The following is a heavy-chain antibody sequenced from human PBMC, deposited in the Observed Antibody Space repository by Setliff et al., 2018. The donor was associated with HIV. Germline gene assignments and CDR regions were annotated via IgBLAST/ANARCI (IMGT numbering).Heavy chain of an antibody. CDR3: ARLGRAIDDGGSSLRLDF. Sequence: SETLSLTCAVYGGSFSGYYWSWIRQPPGKALEWIGYISSSGTTNYNPSLRSRVTISIETSNTRFSLWLRSVTAADTATYFCARLGRAIDDGGSSLRLDFWGQGMLVTVSS. J-gene: IGHJ4*02. CDR1: GGSFSGYY. CDR2: ISSSGTT. D-gene: IGHD2-15*01. V-gene: IGHV4-4*09.